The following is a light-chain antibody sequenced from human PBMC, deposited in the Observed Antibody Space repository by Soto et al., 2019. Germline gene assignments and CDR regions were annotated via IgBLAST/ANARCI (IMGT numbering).Light chain of an antibody. CDR3: QHSYNIVN. CDR1: SIGIF. V-gene: IGKV1-39*01. CDR2: TAS. J-gene: IGKJ4*01. Sequence: SIGIFLNWYQQKPGKAPQLLIYTASSLQSGVPSRFTASGSGTDFTLTISSLQPEDFATYYCQHSYNIVNFCGGTKVDIK.